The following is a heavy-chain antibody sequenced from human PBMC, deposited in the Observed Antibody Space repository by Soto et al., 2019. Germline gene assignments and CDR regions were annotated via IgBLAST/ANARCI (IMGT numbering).Heavy chain of an antibody. J-gene: IGHJ6*02. D-gene: IGHD4-17*01. CDR2: IIPIFGTA. CDR3: AIGEGVYAVTTKTGIAV. Sequence: QVQLVQSGAEVKKPGSSVKVSCKASGGTFSSYAISWVRQAPGQGLEWMGGIIPIFGTANYAQKFQGRVTITADEAKSTAYMELSSLRSEDTAVYYCAIGEGVYAVTTKTGIAVWGQGTTVTVSS. V-gene: IGHV1-69*01. CDR1: GGTFSSYA.